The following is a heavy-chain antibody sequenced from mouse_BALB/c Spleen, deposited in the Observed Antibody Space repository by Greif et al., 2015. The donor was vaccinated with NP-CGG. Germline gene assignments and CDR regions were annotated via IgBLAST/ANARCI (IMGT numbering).Heavy chain of an antibody. V-gene: IGHV1S81*02. D-gene: IGHD2-3*01. CDR2: INPSNGRT. CDR1: GYTFTSYW. Sequence: QVQLQQFGAELVKPGASVKLSCKASGYTFTSYWMHWVKQRPGQGLEWIGEINPSNGRTNYNEKFKIKATLTVDKSSSPDYVQLSSKTSEDSTVYCSAIYDGYYYYAMDYWGQGTSVTVS. J-gene: IGHJ4*01. CDR3: AIYDGYYYYAMDY.